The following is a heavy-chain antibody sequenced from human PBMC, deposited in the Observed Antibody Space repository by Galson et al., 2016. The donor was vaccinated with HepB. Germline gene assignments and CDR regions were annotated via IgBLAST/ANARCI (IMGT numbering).Heavy chain of an antibody. Sequence: SLRLSCAASGFSFRTYGMHWVRQAPGKGLEWVGLIGYDGKNKYYHDSVKGRFTISRDNSKNMLYLQMNSLRAEDTAVYFCTKDPRAPDRESGDIDYWGQGTLVTVSS. CDR3: TKDPRAPDRESGDIDY. CDR2: IGYDGKNK. V-gene: IGHV3-30*18. D-gene: IGHD3-10*01. CDR1: GFSFRTYG. J-gene: IGHJ4*02.